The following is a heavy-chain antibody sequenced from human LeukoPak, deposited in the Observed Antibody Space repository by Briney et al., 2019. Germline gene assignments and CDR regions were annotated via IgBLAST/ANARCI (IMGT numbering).Heavy chain of an antibody. D-gene: IGHD6-6*01. CDR3: AKGSSSSRPYYFDY. CDR1: GFTFSSYA. Sequence: GGSLRLSCAASGFTFSSYAMSWVRQAPGKGLEWVSAITDSGGNTYHADSVEGRFTISRDNSKNTLYLQMNSLRVEDTAVYYCAKGSSSSRPYYFDYWGQGTLVTVSS. CDR2: ITDSGGNT. V-gene: IGHV3-23*01. J-gene: IGHJ4*02.